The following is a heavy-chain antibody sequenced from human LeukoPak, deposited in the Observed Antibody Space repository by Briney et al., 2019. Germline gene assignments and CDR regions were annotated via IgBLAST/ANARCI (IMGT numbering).Heavy chain of an antibody. Sequence: SETLSLTCTVSGGSISSSSYYWGWIRQPPGKGLEWIGSIYYSGSTYYNPSLKSRVTISVDTSKNQFSLKLSSVTAADTAVYYCARHAGGCYFDSYWFDPWGQGTLVTVSS. D-gene: IGHD1-26*01. V-gene: IGHV4-39*01. CDR2: IYYSGST. CDR1: GGSISSSSYY. CDR3: ARHAGGCYFDSYWFDP. J-gene: IGHJ5*02.